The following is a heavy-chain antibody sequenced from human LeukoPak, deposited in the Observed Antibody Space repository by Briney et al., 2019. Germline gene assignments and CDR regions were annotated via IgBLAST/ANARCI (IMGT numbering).Heavy chain of an antibody. V-gene: IGHV3-33*01. CDR2: IWYDGSNK. D-gene: IGHD6-13*01. CDR1: GFTFSSYG. CDR3: ARDGRGIAAAGTSRFDY. Sequence: PGGSLRLSCAASGFTFSSYGMHWVRQAPGKGLEWVAVIWYDGSNKYYADSVKGRFTISRDNSKNTLYLQMNSLRAEDTAVYYCARDGRGIAAAGTSRFDYWGQGTLVTVSS. J-gene: IGHJ4*02.